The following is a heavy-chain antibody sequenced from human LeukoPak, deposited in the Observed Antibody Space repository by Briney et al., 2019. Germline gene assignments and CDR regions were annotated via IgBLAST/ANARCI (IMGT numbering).Heavy chain of an antibody. CDR2: ISAYNGNT. V-gene: IGHV1-18*01. Sequence: ASVKVSCKASGYTFTSYGISWVRQAPGQGLEWMGWISAYNGNTNYAQKLQGRVTMTTDTSTSTAYMELRSLRSDDTAVYYCARDFGLAPSGDAFDIWGQGTMVTVSS. D-gene: IGHD3-10*01. J-gene: IGHJ3*02. CDR1: GYTFTSYG. CDR3: ARDFGLAPSGDAFDI.